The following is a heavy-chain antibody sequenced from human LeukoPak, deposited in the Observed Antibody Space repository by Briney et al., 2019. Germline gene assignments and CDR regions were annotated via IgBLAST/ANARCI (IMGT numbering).Heavy chain of an antibody. J-gene: IGHJ5*02. D-gene: IGHD2-2*01. CDR2: ISSSGSTI. Sequence: GGSLRLSCAASGFTFSSYEMNWVRQAPGKGLEWVSYISSSGSTIYYADSVKGRFTISRDNAKNSLYLQMNSLRAEDTAVYYCAKVRCSGSSCSPNWFDPWGQGTLVTVSS. CDR1: GFTFSSYE. V-gene: IGHV3-48*03. CDR3: AKVRCSGSSCSPNWFDP.